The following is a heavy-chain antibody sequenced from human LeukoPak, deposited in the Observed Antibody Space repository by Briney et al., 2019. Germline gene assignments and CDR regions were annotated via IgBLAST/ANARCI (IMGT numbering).Heavy chain of an antibody. CDR2: ISWNSGRM. D-gene: IGHD3-10*01. CDR1: GFTFADYA. V-gene: IGHV3-9*01. J-gene: IGHJ4*02. CDR3: AKERYYGSGAAYDY. Sequence: PGGSLRLSCAASGFTFADYAMHWVRQAPGKGLEWVSGISWNSGRMTYADSVKGRFTISRDNAKNSLYLQMNSLRTDDTALYYCAKERYYGSGAAYDYWGQGTLVTVSS.